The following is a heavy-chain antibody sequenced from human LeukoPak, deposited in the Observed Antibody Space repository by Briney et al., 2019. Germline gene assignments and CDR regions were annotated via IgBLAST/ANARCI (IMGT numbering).Heavy chain of an antibody. CDR3: AREVRPVAGFFDY. CDR2: ISGSSSYI. CDR1: GFTFSSYS. V-gene: IGHV3-21*01. D-gene: IGHD6-19*01. Sequence: GGSLRLSCAASGFTFSSYSMNWVRQAPGKGLEWVSSISGSSSYIYYADSVKGRFTTSRDNAKNSLYLQMNSLRAEDTAVYYCAREVRPVAGFFDYWGQGTLVAVSS. J-gene: IGHJ4*02.